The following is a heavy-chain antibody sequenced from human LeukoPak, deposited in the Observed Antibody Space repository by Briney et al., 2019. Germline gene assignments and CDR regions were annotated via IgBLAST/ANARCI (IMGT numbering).Heavy chain of an antibody. CDR2: ISGSGGRT. J-gene: IGHJ4*02. D-gene: IGHD3-10*01. Sequence: PGGALRLSCAASGFTFSSYAMSWVRQAPGKGLEGVSAISGSGGRTYYADSVKGRFTIPRDNYKNTLYLQMNSLRAEDTAVYYCAKDAAVTMVRGVIKIKAPSYFDYWGQGTLVTVSS. V-gene: IGHV3-23*01. CDR3: AKDAAVTMVRGVIKIKAPSYFDY. CDR1: GFTFSSYA.